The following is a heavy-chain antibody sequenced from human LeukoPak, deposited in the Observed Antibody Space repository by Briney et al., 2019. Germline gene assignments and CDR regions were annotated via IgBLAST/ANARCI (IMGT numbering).Heavy chain of an antibody. CDR2: INANSGGT. Sequence: ASVKVSCKASGYTFTGYYMHWVRQAPGQGLEWMGWINANSGGTNYAQKFQGRVTMTRDTSTSTVYMELSSLRSEDTAVYYCARRRLGVYYDSSGWDYWGQGTLVTVSS. D-gene: IGHD3-22*01. CDR1: GYTFTGYY. CDR3: ARRRLGVYYDSSGWDY. V-gene: IGHV1-2*02. J-gene: IGHJ4*02.